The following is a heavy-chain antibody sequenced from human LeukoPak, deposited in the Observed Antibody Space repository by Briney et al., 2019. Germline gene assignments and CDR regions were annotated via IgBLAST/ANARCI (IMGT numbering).Heavy chain of an antibody. CDR2: MNPNSGNT. CDR1: GYTFTSYD. D-gene: IGHD5-18*01. J-gene: IGHJ4*02. V-gene: IGHV1-8*01. Sequence: VASVKVSCKASGYTFTSYDINWVRQAAGQGLEWMGWMNPNSGNTGYAQKFQGRVTMTRNTSISTAYMELSSLRSEDTAVYYCARGRTKYSYGTGGYWGQGTLVTVSS. CDR3: ARGRTKYSYGTGGY.